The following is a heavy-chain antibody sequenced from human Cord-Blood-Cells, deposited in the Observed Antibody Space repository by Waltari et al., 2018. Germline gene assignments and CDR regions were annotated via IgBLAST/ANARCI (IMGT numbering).Heavy chain of an antibody. V-gene: IGHV1-3*01. J-gene: IGHJ4*02. D-gene: IGHD3-3*01. CDR3: ARVGYDFWSGYYTGDY. CDR2: INAGNGNT. Sequence: QVQLVQSGAEVKKPGASVKVSCKASGYTFTSYAMHWVRQAPGQRLEWMGWINAGNGNTKYSQKFQGRVTITRDTYAITAHMELSSLRSEDTAVYYCARVGYDFWSGYYTGDYWGQGTLVTVSS. CDR1: GYTFTSYA.